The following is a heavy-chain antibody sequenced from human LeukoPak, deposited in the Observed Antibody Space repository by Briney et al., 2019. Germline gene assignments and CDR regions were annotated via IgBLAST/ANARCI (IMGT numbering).Heavy chain of an antibody. V-gene: IGHV3-53*01. D-gene: IGHD2-15*01. CDR2: IYSGGST. CDR1: GFTVSSNY. CDR3: ARGGYCSGGSCYSLYFDL. Sequence: GGSLRLSCAASGFTVSSNYMTWVRQAPGKGLELVSVIYSGGSTYYADSVKGRFTISRDNSKNTLYLQMINLRAEDTAVYYCARGGYCSGGSCYSLYFDLWGRGTLVTVSS. J-gene: IGHJ2*01.